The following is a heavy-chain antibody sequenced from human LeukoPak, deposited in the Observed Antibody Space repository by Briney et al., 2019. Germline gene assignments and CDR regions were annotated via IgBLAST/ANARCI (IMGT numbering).Heavy chain of an antibody. CDR3: ARNQWLPFDAFDI. V-gene: IGHV3-7*01. CDR1: GFTFSSYG. CDR2: IKQDGSEK. Sequence: PGGSLRLSCAASGFTFSSYGMHWVRQAPGKGLECVASIKQDGSEKYYVDSVKGRCTISRDNTKNSLYLQMNSLRADDTAVYYCARNQWLPFDAFDIWGQGTMVTVSS. D-gene: IGHD5-18*01. J-gene: IGHJ3*02.